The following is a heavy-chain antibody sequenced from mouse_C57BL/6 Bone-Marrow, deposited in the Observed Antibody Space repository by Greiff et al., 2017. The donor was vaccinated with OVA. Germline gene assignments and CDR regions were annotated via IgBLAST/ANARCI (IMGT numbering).Heavy chain of an antibody. CDR1: GYSFTGYY. CDR2: INPSTGGT. D-gene: IGHD1-1*01. Sequence: VQLQQSGPELVKPGASVKISCKASGYSFTGYYMNWVKQSPEKSLEWIGEINPSTGGTTYNQKFKAKATLTVDKSSSTAYMQLKSLTSEDSAVYYCARSPYYGSSYGYFDVWGTGTTVTVSS. J-gene: IGHJ1*03. CDR3: ARSPYYGSSYGYFDV. V-gene: IGHV1-42*01.